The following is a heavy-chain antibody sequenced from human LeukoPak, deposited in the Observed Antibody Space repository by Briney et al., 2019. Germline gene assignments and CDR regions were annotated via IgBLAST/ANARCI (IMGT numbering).Heavy chain of an antibody. J-gene: IGHJ4*02. CDR2: IYYSGST. V-gene: IGHV4-30-4*01. CDR3: ASQPAGYYYGSGSYHYFDY. Sequence: SETLSLTCTVSGGSISSGDYYWSWIRQPPGKGQEWIGYIYYSGSTYYNPSLKSRVTISVDTSKNQFSLKLSSVTAADTAVYYCASQPAGYYYGSGSYHYFDYWGQGTLVTVSS. CDR1: GGSISSGDYY. D-gene: IGHD3-10*01.